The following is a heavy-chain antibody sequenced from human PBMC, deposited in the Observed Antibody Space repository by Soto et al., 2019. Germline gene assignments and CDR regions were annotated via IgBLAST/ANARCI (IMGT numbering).Heavy chain of an antibody. CDR3: AKDHTYSSGWYFYYYGMDV. CDR2: ISYDGSNK. Sequence: TGGSLRLSCAASGFTFSSYGMHWVRQAPGKGLEWVAVISYDGSNKYYADSVKGRFTISRDNSKNTLYLQMNSLRAEDTAVYYCAKDHTYSSGWYFYYYGMDVWGQGTTVTVSS. D-gene: IGHD6-19*01. CDR1: GFTFSSYG. J-gene: IGHJ6*02. V-gene: IGHV3-30*18.